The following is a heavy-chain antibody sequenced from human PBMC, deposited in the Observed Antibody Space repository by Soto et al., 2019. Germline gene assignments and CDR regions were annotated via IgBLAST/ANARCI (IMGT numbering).Heavy chain of an antibody. V-gene: IGHV4-30-2*01. CDR1: GGSISSGGYS. CDR2: IYHSGST. J-gene: IGHJ4*02. Sequence: PSETLSLTCAVSGGSISSGGYSWSWIRQPPGKGLEWIGYIYHSGSTYYNPSLKSRVTISVDRSKNQSSLKLSSVTAADTAVYYCASAPPDYYDSSGYYYYLSYWGQGTLVTVSS. CDR3: ASAPPDYYDSSGYYYYLSY. D-gene: IGHD3-22*01.